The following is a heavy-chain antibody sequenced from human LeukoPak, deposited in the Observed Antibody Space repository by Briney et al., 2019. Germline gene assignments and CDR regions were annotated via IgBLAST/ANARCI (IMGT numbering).Heavy chain of an antibody. CDR2: ISGDSSDI. V-gene: IGHV3-21*01. Sequence: GGTLRLSCAASGFTFNSYDMTWVRQAPGKGLEWVSSISGDSSDIYYADSVMGRSTISRDNAKNSVYLQINSLRAEDTAIYYCARRGYSDSSGYDYWGQGTLVTVSS. CDR3: ARRGYSDSSGYDY. J-gene: IGHJ4*02. CDR1: GFTFNSYD. D-gene: IGHD3-22*01.